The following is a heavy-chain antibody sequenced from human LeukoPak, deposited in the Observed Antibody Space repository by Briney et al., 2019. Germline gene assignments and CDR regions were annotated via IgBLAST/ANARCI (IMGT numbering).Heavy chain of an antibody. J-gene: IGHJ4*02. CDR2: IYYSGST. D-gene: IGHD3-22*01. Sequence: SSETLSLTCAVYGGSFSGYYWSWIRQHPGKGLEWIGYIYYSGSTYYNPSLKSRVTMSVDTSKNQFSLKLSSVTAADTAVYYCARDDSSGYLPIDCWGQGTLVTVSS. V-gene: IGHV4-31*11. CDR3: ARDDSSGYLPIDC. CDR1: GGSFSGYY.